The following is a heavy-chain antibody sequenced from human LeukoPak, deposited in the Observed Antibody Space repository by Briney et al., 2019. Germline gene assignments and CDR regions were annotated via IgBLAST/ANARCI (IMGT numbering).Heavy chain of an antibody. D-gene: IGHD3-9*01. CDR1: GGSISSGGYY. J-gene: IGHJ3*02. CDR2: IYYSGST. CDR3: ARRTDILTGYPYDAFDI. V-gene: IGHV4-31*03. Sequence: SETLSLTCTVSGGSISSGGYYWSWIRQHPGKGLEWIGYIYYSGSTYYNPSLKSRVTISVDTFKNQFALKLSSVTAADTAVYYCARRTDILTGYPYDAFDIWGQGTMVTVSS.